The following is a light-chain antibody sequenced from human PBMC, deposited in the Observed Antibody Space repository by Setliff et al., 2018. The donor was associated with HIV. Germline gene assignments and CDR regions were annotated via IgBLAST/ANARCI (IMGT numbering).Light chain of an antibody. CDR1: SSDVGGYNY. Sequence: ALTQPASVSGSPGQSITISCTGTSSDVGGYNYVSWYQQHPGKAPKLMISDVSNRPSGVSNRFSGSKSGNTAPLTISGLQAEDEADYYCSSYTSSTPLYVFGTGTKVTVL. CDR2: DVS. J-gene: IGLJ1*01. V-gene: IGLV2-14*03. CDR3: SSYTSSTPLYV.